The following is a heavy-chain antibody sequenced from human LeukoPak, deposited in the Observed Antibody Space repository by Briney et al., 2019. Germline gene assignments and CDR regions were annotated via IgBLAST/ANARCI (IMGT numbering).Heavy chain of an antibody. CDR1: GFSLTTRPLG. D-gene: IGHD3-22*01. Sequence: SGPTLVKPTQTLTLTCSFSGFSLTTRPLGVGWIRQPPGKALEWLAVIYWDDDKRHNPSLRTRLTVTTATSKNQVVLIMTNMDPVDTATYYCAHRRSGYDWNHGDFDYWGQGTLVTVSS. V-gene: IGHV2-5*02. CDR2: IYWDDDK. CDR3: AHRRSGYDWNHGDFDY. J-gene: IGHJ4*02.